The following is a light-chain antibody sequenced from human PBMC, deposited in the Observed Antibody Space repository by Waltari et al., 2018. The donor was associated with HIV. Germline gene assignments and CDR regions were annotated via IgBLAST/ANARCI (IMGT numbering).Light chain of an antibody. CDR2: GTS. Sequence: EILMTQSPATLSVSPGARATLSCRASQSVNSNLAWYQQKPGQTPRPPIYGTSTRATDIPARFSGSGSGTEFTLTISSLQSEDFAVYYCHHYNNWRETFGQGTKVEIK. CDR3: HHYNNWRET. J-gene: IGKJ1*01. CDR1: QSVNSN. V-gene: IGKV3-15*01.